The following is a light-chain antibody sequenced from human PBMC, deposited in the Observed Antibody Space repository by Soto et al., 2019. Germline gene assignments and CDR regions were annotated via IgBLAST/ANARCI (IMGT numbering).Light chain of an antibody. J-gene: IGLJ1*01. CDR1: SSDVGGYNY. CDR2: DVS. CDR3: SSYTTSNTRQIV. Sequence: QSVLTQPASVSGSPGQSITISCTGTSSDVGGYNYVSWYQHHPGKAPKLMIFDVSNRPSGVSNRFSGSKSGNTASLTISGLQPEDKADYYCSSYTTSNTRQIVFGTGTKVTVL. V-gene: IGLV2-14*03.